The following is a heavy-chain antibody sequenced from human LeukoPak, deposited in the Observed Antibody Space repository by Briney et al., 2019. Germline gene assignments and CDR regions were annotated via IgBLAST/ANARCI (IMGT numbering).Heavy chain of an antibody. V-gene: IGHV5-51*01. J-gene: IGHJ3*02. Sequence: GESLKISGKGSGYSFTSYWIGWVRRMPGKGLEWMGIIYPGDSDTRYSPSFQGQVTISADKSISTAYLQWSSLKASDTAMYYCARGGGTDLRFLEWLLSNDAFDIWGQGTMVIVSS. CDR3: ARGGGTDLRFLEWLLSNDAFDI. D-gene: IGHD3-3*01. CDR1: GYSFTSYW. CDR2: IYPGDSDT.